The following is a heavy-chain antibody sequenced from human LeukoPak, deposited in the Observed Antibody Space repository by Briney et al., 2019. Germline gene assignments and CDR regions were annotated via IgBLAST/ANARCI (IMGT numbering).Heavy chain of an antibody. D-gene: IGHD1-26*01. CDR1: GYTFTSYY. Sequence: ASVKVSCKASGYTFTSYYMHWVRQAPGQGLEWMGIINPGGGTTSYAQKFQGRVTMTRDMSTRTVYMELSSLRYEDTAVYYCARVERWEHSGSSQDAIDIWGQGTMVTVSS. CDR2: INPGGGTT. J-gene: IGHJ3*02. V-gene: IGHV1-46*01. CDR3: ARVERWEHSGSSQDAIDI.